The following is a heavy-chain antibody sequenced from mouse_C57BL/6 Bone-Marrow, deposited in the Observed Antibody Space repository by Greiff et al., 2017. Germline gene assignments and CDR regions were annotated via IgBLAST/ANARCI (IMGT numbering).Heavy chain of an antibody. Sequence: QVQLQQPGAELVKPGASVKVSCKASGYTFPSYSLHRVKQRPGQGLEWIGRIHPSDSDTNYNQKFKGKATLTVDKSSSTAYMQLSSLTSEDSSVYYCGIYDDYDGSWFAYWDQGALVTVSA. CDR2: IHPSDSDT. D-gene: IGHD2-4*01. CDR3: GIYDDYDGSWFAY. V-gene: IGHV1-74*01. J-gene: IGHJ3*01. CDR1: GYTFPSYS.